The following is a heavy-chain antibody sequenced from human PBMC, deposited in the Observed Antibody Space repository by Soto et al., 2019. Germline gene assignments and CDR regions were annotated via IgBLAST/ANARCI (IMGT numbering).Heavy chain of an antibody. J-gene: IGHJ6*02. CDR3: ARGVLRFLEWLLQSPDTYYGMDA. D-gene: IGHD3-3*01. Sequence: SVKVSCKASGGTFSSYAISWVRQAPGQGLEWMGGIIPIFGTANYAQKFQGRVTITADESTSTAYMELSSLRSEDTAVYYCARGVLRFLEWLLQSPDTYYGMDAWGQGTTVTVSS. CDR2: IIPIFGTA. CDR1: GGTFSSYA. V-gene: IGHV1-69*13.